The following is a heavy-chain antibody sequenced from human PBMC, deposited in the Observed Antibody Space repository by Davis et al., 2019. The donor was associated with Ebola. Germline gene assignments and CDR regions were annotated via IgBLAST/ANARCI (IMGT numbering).Heavy chain of an antibody. Sequence: PAGPLSLSCAASGFTVSSNYMSRVLHAPGKGLEWVPAIYSGGSTYHADSVKCRFTISRDNSKNTLYLQMNSLRAEDTAVYYCARAPEQQLVRRWVKENYYCGMDVWGQETTVTVSS. CDR1: GFTVSSNY. V-gene: IGHV3-53*01. J-gene: IGHJ6*02. CDR2: IYSGGST. D-gene: IGHD6-13*01. CDR3: ARAPEQQLVRRWVKENYYCGMDV.